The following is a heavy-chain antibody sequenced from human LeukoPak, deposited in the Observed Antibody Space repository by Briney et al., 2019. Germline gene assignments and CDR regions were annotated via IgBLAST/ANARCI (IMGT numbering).Heavy chain of an antibody. Sequence: ASVKVSCKTSGYTFTNYGMHWARQAPRQSPEWMGWINTGSGNTKSSQKFQDRVTLTRDTSASTAYMELNSLSSEDTAVYYCARVPLSDPSGHYYPHWGQGTLVTVSS. V-gene: IGHV1-3*04. CDR1: GYTFTNYG. D-gene: IGHD3-22*01. J-gene: IGHJ1*01. CDR3: ARVPLSDPSGHYYPH. CDR2: INTGSGNT.